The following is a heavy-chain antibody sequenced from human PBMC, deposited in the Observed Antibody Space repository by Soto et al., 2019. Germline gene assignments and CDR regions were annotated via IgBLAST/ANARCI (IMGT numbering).Heavy chain of an antibody. D-gene: IGHD3-3*01. Sequence: VSLKLSCAASGFTFISYSMNRVRQAPGKGLEWVSSISSSSSYIYYADSVKGRFTISRDNAKNSLYLQMNSLRAEDTAVYYCARDGVVIGDPYYFDYWGQGT. CDR1: GFTFISYS. CDR3: ARDGVVIGDPYYFDY. CDR2: ISSSSSYI. V-gene: IGHV3-21*01. J-gene: IGHJ4*02.